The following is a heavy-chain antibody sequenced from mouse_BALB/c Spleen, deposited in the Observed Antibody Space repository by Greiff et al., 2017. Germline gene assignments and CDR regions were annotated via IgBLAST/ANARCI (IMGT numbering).Heavy chain of an antibody. D-gene: IGHD1-1*01. CDR3: ARDDYGKGFDY. Sequence: EVKLVESGGGLVKPGGSLKLSCAASGFTFSSYAMSWVRQTPEKRLEWVASISSGGSTYYPDTVTDQFTISRDNAKNTMYLEMSSLRSEDTAMYYCARDDYGKGFDYWGQGTTVTVSS. J-gene: IGHJ2*01. V-gene: IGHV5-6-5*01. CDR1: GFTFSSYA. CDR2: ISSGGST.